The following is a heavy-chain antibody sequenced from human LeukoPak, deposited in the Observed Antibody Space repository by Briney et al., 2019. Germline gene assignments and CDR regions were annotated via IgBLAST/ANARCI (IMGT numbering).Heavy chain of an antibody. V-gene: IGHV4-39*01. CDR2: IYYSGST. CDR1: GGSISSSSYY. CDR3: ARLSDYDSSGPY. Sequence: SETLSLTCTVSGGSISSSSYYWGWIRQPPGKGLEWIGSIYYSGSTYYNPSLKSRVTISVDTSKNQFSLKLSSVTAADTAVYYCARLSDYDSSGPYWGQGTLVTVSS. J-gene: IGHJ4*02. D-gene: IGHD3-22*01.